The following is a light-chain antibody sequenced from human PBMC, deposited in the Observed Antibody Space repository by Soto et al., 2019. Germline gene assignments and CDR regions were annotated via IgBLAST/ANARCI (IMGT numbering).Light chain of an antibody. V-gene: IGLV3-1*01. CDR2: EDT. CDR3: QAWDSSAEGVV. CDR1: KLGDKY. Sequence: SYELTQSPSVSVSPGQTASITCSGDKLGDKYVCWYQQKPGWSPVLVISEDTKRPSGIPERFSGSNSGNTATLTISGTQAMDEADYYCQAWDSSAEGVVFGGGTKLTVL. J-gene: IGLJ2*01.